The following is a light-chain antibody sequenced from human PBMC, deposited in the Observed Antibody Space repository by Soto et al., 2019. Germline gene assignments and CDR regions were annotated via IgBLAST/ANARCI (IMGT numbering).Light chain of an antibody. V-gene: IGKV1-9*01. CDR3: QQLNSYPLT. CDR1: HGISSY. Sequence: DIQLAQSPSFLSASVGDRVTITCRASHGISSYLAWYQQKPGKAPKLLIYAASTLQSGVPSRFSGSGSGTEFTLTTSSLQPEDFATYYCQQLNSYPLTFGGGTKVEIK. J-gene: IGKJ4*01. CDR2: AAS.